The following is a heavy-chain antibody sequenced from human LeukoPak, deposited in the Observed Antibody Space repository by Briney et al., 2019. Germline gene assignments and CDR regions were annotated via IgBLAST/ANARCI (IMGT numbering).Heavy chain of an antibody. CDR1: GFTFNSYG. V-gene: IGHV3-53*01. CDR3: ASLYCSSTSCYNRGAFDI. Sequence: GGSLRLSCAASGFTFNSYGMHWVRQAPGKGLEWVSVIYSGGSTYYADSVKGRLTISRDNSKNTLYLQMNSLRAEDTAVYYCASLYCSSTSCYNRGAFDIWGQGTMVTVSS. CDR2: IYSGGST. D-gene: IGHD2-2*02. J-gene: IGHJ3*02.